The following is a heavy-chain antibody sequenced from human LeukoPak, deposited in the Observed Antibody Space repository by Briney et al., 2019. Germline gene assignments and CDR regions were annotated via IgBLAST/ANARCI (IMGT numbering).Heavy chain of an antibody. CDR3: ARSVVGAINPNYYGMDV. Sequence: EASVKVSCKASGYTFTSYGISWVRQAPGQGLEWMGWISAYNGNTNYAQKLQGRVTMTTDTSTSTAYMELRSLRSDDTAVYYCARSVVGAINPNYYGMDVWGQGTTVTVSS. D-gene: IGHD1-26*01. CDR2: ISAYNGNT. J-gene: IGHJ6*02. CDR1: GYTFTSYG. V-gene: IGHV1-18*01.